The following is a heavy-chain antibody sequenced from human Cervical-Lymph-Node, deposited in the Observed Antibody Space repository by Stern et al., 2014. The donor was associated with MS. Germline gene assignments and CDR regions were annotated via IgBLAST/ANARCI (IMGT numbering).Heavy chain of an antibody. CDR3: ATHEVAGSRGAFDI. CDR2: IDFNGNT. D-gene: IGHD6-19*01. V-gene: IGHV4-59*03. J-gene: IGHJ3*02. Sequence: QVQLQESGPGLVKPSETLSLTCTVSGGSISHYYWSWLRQPPGKGLEWLGYIDFNGNTNYNPSLESRVSMSINTSMNQFSLKMNSVTAADTAVYYCATHEVAGSRGAFDIWGQGTMVIVSS. CDR1: GGSISHYY.